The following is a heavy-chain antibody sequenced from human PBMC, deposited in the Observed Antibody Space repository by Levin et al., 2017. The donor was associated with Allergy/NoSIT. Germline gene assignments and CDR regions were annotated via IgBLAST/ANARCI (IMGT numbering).Heavy chain of an antibody. Sequence: KTGGSLRLSCAASGFTFSDYYMSWIRQAPGKGLEWVSYISSSSSYTNYADSVKGRFTISRDNAKNSLNLQMNSLRAEDTAVYYCARGHHYVWGSYRYTGTNWFDPWGQGTLVTVSS. D-gene: IGHD3-16*02. V-gene: IGHV3-11*05. CDR1: GFTFSDYY. J-gene: IGHJ5*02. CDR2: ISSSSSYT. CDR3: ARGHHYVWGSYRYTGTNWFDP.